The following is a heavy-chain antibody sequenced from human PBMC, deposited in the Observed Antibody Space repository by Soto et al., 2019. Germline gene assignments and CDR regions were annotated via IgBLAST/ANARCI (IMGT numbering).Heavy chain of an antibody. Sequence: PGGSLRLSCVASGFTFSSYWMSWVRQAPGKGLEWVANIKQDGSEKYYVDSVKGRFTISRDNAKNSLYLQMNSLRAEDTAVYYCARVPSSSYHYFDYWGQGTLVTVSS. D-gene: IGHD6-13*01. CDR1: GFTFSSYW. CDR2: IKQDGSEK. CDR3: ARVPSSSYHYFDY. V-gene: IGHV3-7*02. J-gene: IGHJ4*02.